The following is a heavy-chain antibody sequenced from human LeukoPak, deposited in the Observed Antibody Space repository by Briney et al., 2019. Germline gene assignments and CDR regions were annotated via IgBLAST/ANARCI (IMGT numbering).Heavy chain of an antibody. CDR3: ARGIAARLSAFDI. CDR2: IIPIFGTA. CDR1: GGTFSSYA. Sequence: SVKVSCKASGGTFSSYAISWVRQAPGQGLEWMGGIIPIFGTANYAQKFQGRVTITTDESTSTAYMELSSLRSEDTAVYYCARGIAARLSAFDIWGQGTMVTVSS. J-gene: IGHJ3*02. V-gene: IGHV1-69*05. D-gene: IGHD6-6*01.